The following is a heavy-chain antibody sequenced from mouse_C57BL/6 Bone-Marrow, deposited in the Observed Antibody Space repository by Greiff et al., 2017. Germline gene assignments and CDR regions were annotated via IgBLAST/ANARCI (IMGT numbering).Heavy chain of an antibody. CDR1: GFSLTSYG. Sequence: VKLVESGPGLVQPSQSLSITCTVSGFSLTSYGVHWVRQSPGKGLEWLGVIWSGGSTDYNAAFISRLSISKDNSKSQVFFKMNSLQADDTAIYYCARDRGVVATWGEFDYFDYWGQGTTLTVSS. D-gene: IGHD1-1*01. CDR3: ARDRGVVATWGEFDYFDY. CDR2: IWSGGST. V-gene: IGHV2-2*01. J-gene: IGHJ2*01.